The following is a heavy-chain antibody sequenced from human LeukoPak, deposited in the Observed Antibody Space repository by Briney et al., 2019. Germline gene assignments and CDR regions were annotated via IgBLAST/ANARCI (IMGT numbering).Heavy chain of an antibody. CDR1: GFTFSTYN. D-gene: IGHD2-21*02. CDR2: IYYSGST. CDR3: ARQLGGDWDYYGMDV. Sequence: GSLRLSCAGSGFTFSTYNMNWVRQAPGKGLEWIGYIYYSGSTNYNPSLKSRVTISVDTSKNQFSLKLSSVTAADTAVYYCARQLGGDWDYYGMDVWGQGTTVTVSS. J-gene: IGHJ6*02. V-gene: IGHV4-59*01.